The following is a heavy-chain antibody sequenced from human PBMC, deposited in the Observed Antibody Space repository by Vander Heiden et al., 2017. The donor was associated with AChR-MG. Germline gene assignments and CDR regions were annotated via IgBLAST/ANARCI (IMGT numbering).Heavy chain of an antibody. D-gene: IGHD5-18*01. CDR2: IHYSGST. J-gene: IGHJ2*01. Sequence: QVQLQESGPGLLKPSETLSLTCPVSGGSVSSGNYYWSWIRQPPGKGLEWFGYIHYSGSTNYNPSLKSRVTMSVDTSKDQFSLKLSSVTAADTAVYYCASLLPNTPMGDWYFDLWGRGTLVTVSS. CDR3: ASLLPNTPMGDWYFDL. V-gene: IGHV4-61*01. CDR1: GGSVSSGNYY.